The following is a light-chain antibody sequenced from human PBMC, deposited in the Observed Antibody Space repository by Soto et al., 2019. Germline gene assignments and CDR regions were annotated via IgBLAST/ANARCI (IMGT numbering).Light chain of an antibody. CDR1: QSISNY. CDR3: QQSYSSPWT. V-gene: IGKV1-39*01. Sequence: DIPMTQSPSSLSASVGDRVTITCRASQSISNYLNWYQQKPGKAPNLLIYAASSLQSGVPSRFSGSGSGTDFTLTISSLQPEDFATYYCQQSYSSPWTFGQGTKVEIK. CDR2: AAS. J-gene: IGKJ1*01.